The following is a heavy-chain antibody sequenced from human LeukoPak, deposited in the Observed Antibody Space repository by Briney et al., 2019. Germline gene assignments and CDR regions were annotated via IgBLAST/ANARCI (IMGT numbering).Heavy chain of an antibody. CDR3: ARSNSGSWYDY. CDR2: MYYSGSI. D-gene: IGHD6-13*01. V-gene: IGHV4-59*01. J-gene: IGHJ4*02. CDR1: GGSISSDY. Sequence: ETLSLTCTVSGGSISSDYWSWVRQPPGKGLEWVGNMYYSGSINYNPSLKSRVTISVDMSKNQFSLRLSSVTAADTAVYYCARSNSGSWYDYWGQGTLVTVSS.